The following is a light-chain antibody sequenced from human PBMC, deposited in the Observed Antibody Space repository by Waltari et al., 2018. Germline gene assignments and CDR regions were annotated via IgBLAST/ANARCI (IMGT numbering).Light chain of an antibody. V-gene: IGLV2-23*02. CDR1: SSDGGGYNY. J-gene: IGLJ3*02. Sequence: QSALTQPASVSGSPGQSITIPCTGTSSDGGGYNYVSWYQQHPGKAPKLMIYDVSKRPSGVSNRFSGSKSGNTASLTISGLQAEDEADYYCCSYAGSRVFGGGTKLTVL. CDR3: CSYAGSRV. CDR2: DVS.